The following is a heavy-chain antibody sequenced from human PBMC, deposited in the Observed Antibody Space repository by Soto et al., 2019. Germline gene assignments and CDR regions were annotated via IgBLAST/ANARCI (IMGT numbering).Heavy chain of an antibody. Sequence: GASVKVSFKTSGYTFINYYLQWVRQAPGQGLEWMGRINPNDGGTIYAQTFQGRVTMTRDPSISTAYMELSRLTSDDTAVYYCVRPYSSSSNWFDPWGQGTLVTVSS. V-gene: IGHV1-2*06. CDR3: VRPYSSSSNWFDP. CDR2: INPNDGGT. J-gene: IGHJ5*02. CDR1: GYTFINYY. D-gene: IGHD6-6*01.